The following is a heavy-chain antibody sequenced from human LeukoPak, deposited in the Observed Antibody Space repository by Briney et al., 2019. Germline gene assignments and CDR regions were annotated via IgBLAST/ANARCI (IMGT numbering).Heavy chain of an antibody. Sequence: SETLSLTCTVSGGSISSYYWSWIRQPPGKGLEWIGYIYYSGSTNYNPSLKSRVTISVDTSKNQFSLKLSSVTAADTAVYYCARDLGSQDYYDSSGYYSKPYNWFDPWGQGTLVTVSS. CDR3: ARDLGSQDYYDSSGYYSKPYNWFDP. CDR1: GGSISSYY. V-gene: IGHV4-59*01. J-gene: IGHJ5*02. D-gene: IGHD3-22*01. CDR2: IYYSGST.